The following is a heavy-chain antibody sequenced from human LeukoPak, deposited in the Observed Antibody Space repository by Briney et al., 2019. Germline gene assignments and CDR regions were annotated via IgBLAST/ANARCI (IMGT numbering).Heavy chain of an antibody. J-gene: IGHJ4*02. CDR2: ISGSGGST. CDR3: ARDQGTRGDVY. V-gene: IGHV3-23*01. CDR1: GFTFSSYA. Sequence: GGSLRLSCAASGFTFSSYAMSWVRQAPGKGLEWVSAISGSGGSTYYADSVRGRFTISRDNSANTIFLQMNSLRAEDTAVYYCARDQGTRGDVYWGQGTLVTVSS. D-gene: IGHD7-27*01.